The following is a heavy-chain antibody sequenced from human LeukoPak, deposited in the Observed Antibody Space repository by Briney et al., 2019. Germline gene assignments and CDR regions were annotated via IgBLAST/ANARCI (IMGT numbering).Heavy chain of an antibody. D-gene: IGHD3-3*01. V-gene: IGHV6-1*01. J-gene: IGHJ4*02. CDR1: GDSVSSNSAA. CDR2: TYYRSKWYN. CDR3: ARAPPRTYYDFWSGYSGFDY. Sequence: SQTLSLTCAISGDSVSSNSAACNWTRQSPSRGLEWLGRTYYRSKWYNDYAVSVKSRITINPDTSKNQFSLQLNSVTPEDTAVYYCARAPPRTYYDFWSGYSGFDYWGQGTLVTVSS.